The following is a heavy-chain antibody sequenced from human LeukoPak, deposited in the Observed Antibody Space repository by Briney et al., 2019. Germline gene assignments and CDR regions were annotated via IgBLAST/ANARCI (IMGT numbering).Heavy chain of an antibody. CDR1: GGSVSSTNW. CDR3: AREGGFYRPLDY. Sequence: PSETLSLTCGVSGGSVSSTNWWTWIRQPPGKGLEWIGEVHLDGRTNFDPSLKSRLTMSVDLSENHVSLKLTSVTAADTAVYYCAREGGFYRPLDYSGQGTLVTVSS. V-gene: IGHV4-4*02. D-gene: IGHD6-25*01. J-gene: IGHJ4*02. CDR2: VHLDGRT.